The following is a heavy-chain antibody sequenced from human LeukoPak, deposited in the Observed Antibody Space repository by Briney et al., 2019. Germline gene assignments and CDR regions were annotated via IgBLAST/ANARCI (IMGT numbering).Heavy chain of an antibody. CDR1: GFTFSSYA. D-gene: IGHD5-12*01. V-gene: IGHV3-23*01. J-gene: IGHJ3*02. CDR2: ISGSGGTT. Sequence: GGSLRLSCAASGFTFSSYAMSWVRQAPGKGLEWVSAISGSGGTTYYGDSVKGQFTISRDNSKNTLYLQMNSLRAEDTAVYYCAKDFTNSGSDAFDIWGQGTMVTVSS. CDR3: AKDFTNSGSDAFDI.